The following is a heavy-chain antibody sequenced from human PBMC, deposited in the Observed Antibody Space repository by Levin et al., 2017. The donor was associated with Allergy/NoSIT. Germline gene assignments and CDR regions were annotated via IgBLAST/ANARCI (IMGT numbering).Heavy chain of an antibody. CDR2: ISSGGGTT. CDR1: GFTFSSYA. D-gene: IGHD6-19*01. CDR3: AKIQAPYSSGPYDY. J-gene: IGHJ4*02. V-gene: IGHV3-64D*06. Sequence: PGESLKISCSASGFTFSSYAMHWVRQAPGKGLEYVSAISSGGGTTYYADSVKGRFTISRDNSKNTLYLQMSSLRPEDTAVFYCAKIQAPYSSGPYDYWGQGTLVTVSS.